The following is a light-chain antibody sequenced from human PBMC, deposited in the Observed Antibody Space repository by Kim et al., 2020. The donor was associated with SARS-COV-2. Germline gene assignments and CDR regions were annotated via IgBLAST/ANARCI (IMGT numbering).Light chain of an antibody. Sequence: SYELTQPPSVSVSPGQTASITCSGDELGDKYVCWYQQRPGQSPVLVIYQDKERPSGIPERFSGSNAGSTATLTISGTQAMDEADYYCQAWDTSAVLFGGGTKVTVL. CDR2: QDK. J-gene: IGLJ2*01. CDR3: QAWDTSAVL. CDR1: ELGDKY. V-gene: IGLV3-1*01.